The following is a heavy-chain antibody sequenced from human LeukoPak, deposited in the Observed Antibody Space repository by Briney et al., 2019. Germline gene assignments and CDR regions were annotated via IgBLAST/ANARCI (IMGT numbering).Heavy chain of an antibody. CDR3: ARDLDIVVETARSGFDY. CDR2: INHSGST. CDR1: GGSFSGYY. Sequence: SETLSLTCAVYGGSFSGYYWSWIRQPPGKGLEWIGEINHSGSTNYNPSLKSRVTISVDTSKNQFSLKLSSVTAADTAVYYCARDLDIVVETARSGFDYWGQGTLVTVSS. D-gene: IGHD2-21*02. J-gene: IGHJ4*02. V-gene: IGHV4-34*01.